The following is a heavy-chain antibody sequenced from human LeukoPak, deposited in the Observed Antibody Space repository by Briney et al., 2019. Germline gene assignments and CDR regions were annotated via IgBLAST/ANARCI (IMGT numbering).Heavy chain of an antibody. CDR1: GFTFSSYA. V-gene: IGHV3-23*01. D-gene: IGHD7-27*01. CDR2: ISGGGGST. Sequence: PGGSLRLSCAASGFTFSSYAMNWVRQAPGKGLEWVSAISGGGGSTYYADSVKGRFTISRDNAKNSLYLQMNSLRAEDTAVYYCARHINWGFDYWGQGTPVTVSS. CDR3: ARHINWGFDY. J-gene: IGHJ4*02.